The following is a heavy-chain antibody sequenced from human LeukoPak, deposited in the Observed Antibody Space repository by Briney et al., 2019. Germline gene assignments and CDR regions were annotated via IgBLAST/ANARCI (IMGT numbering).Heavy chain of an antibody. V-gene: IGHV3-48*03. CDR1: GFMFSNYD. Sequence: PGGSLRLSCVASGFMFSNYDMKWVRQAPGKGLEWISCVRTSGETTYCADSVKGRLSISRDNAQNSLYLQMNSLRVEDTAVYYCARRGPPDFDYWGQGTLVTVSS. CDR2: VRTSGETT. CDR3: ARRGPPDFDY. J-gene: IGHJ4*02.